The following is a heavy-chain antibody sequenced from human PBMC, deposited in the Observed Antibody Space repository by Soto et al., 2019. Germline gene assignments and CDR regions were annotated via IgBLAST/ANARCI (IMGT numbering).Heavy chain of an antibody. D-gene: IGHD2-15*01. J-gene: IGHJ4*02. CDR2: IDWDDDK. Sequence: SGPTLVNPTQNLTLTCTFSGFSLSPSGMRVSWIRQPPGQALEWLARIDWDDDKFYNTSHKTRLTISQDFSTNQAGLTMNNMDPVETARYYCARRFHCSGGTCPFDYWGQGALVTASS. CDR3: ARRFHCSGGTCPFDY. CDR1: GFSLSPSGMR. V-gene: IGHV2-70*04.